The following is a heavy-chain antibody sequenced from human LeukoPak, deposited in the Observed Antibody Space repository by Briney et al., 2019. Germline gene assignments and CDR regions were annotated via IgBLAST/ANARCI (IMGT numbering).Heavy chain of an antibody. Sequence: EASVKVSCKASGGTFSSYAISWVRQAPGQGLERMGRIIPILGIANYAQKFQGRVTITADKSTSTAYMELSSLRSEDTAVYYCASYYYDSSGDFWFDYWGQGTLVTVSS. J-gene: IGHJ4*02. CDR2: IIPILGIA. CDR3: ASYYYDSSGDFWFDY. CDR1: GGTFSSYA. V-gene: IGHV1-69*04. D-gene: IGHD3-22*01.